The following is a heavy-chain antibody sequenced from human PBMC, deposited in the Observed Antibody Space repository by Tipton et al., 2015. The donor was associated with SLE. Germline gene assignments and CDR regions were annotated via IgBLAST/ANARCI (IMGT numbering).Heavy chain of an antibody. CDR1: GGSISRGFYS. CDR2: ISYSGST. J-gene: IGHJ6*03. D-gene: IGHD4-23*01. V-gene: IGHV4-39*07. Sequence: TLSLTCSVSGGSISRGFYSWNWIRQPPGKGLECIGSISYSGSTYYNLSLKNRVTISVDTSKNQFSLKLSSVTAADTAVYYCARLPVVYYYYMDVWGQGTTVTVSS. CDR3: ARLPVVYYYYMDV.